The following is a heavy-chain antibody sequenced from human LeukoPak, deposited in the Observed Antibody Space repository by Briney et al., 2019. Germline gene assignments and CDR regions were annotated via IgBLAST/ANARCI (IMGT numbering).Heavy chain of an antibody. J-gene: IGHJ4*02. D-gene: IGHD5-12*01. CDR1: GDSISSGGYY. CDR2: IYYSGST. CDR3: ARETNSGYGSFDF. Sequence: SETLSLTCIVSGDSISSGGYYWSWIRQHPVKGLEWIGYIYYSGSTYYNPSLKSRVTISVDTSKNQFSLKLSSVAAADTAVYYCARETNSGYGSFDFWGQGTLVTVSS. V-gene: IGHV4-31*03.